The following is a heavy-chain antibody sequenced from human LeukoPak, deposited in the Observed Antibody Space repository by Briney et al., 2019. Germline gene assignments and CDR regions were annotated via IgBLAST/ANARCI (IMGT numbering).Heavy chain of an antibody. V-gene: IGHV1-2*02. D-gene: IGHD3-22*01. Sequence: ASVKVSCKASGYTFTGYYMHWVRQAPGQGLEWMGWINPNSGGTNCAQKFQGRVTMTRDTSISTAYMELSRLRSDDTAVYYCARAPYDSSGYSDYWGQGTLVTVSS. CDR3: ARAPYDSSGYSDY. J-gene: IGHJ4*02. CDR2: INPNSGGT. CDR1: GYTFTGYY.